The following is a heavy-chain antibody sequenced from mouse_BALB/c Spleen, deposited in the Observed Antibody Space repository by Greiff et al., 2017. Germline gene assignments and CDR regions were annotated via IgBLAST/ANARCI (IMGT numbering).Heavy chain of an antibody. Sequence: DVKLVESGGGLVKPGGSLKLSCAASGFAFSSYDMSWVRQTPEKRLEWVAYISSGGGSTYYPDTVKGRFTISRDNAKNTLYLQMSSLKSEDTAMYYCARSYGNYPAWFAYWGQGTLVTVSA. V-gene: IGHV5-12-1*01. CDR2: ISSGGGST. J-gene: IGHJ3*01. CDR1: GFAFSSYD. D-gene: IGHD2-1*01. CDR3: ARSYGNYPAWFAY.